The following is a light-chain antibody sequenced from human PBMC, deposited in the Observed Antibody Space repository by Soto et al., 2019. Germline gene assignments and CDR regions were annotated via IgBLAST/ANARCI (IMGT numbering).Light chain of an antibody. Sequence: DIQMTQSPSSLSSSVGDRVTVTGRASQSINRWLAWYQQKPGKAPKLLIYKASTLKSGVPSRFSGSGSGTEFTLTISSLQPDDFATYYCQHYNSYSEAFGQGTKVDIK. CDR3: QHYNSYSEA. CDR2: KAS. J-gene: IGKJ1*01. CDR1: QSINRW. V-gene: IGKV1-5*03.